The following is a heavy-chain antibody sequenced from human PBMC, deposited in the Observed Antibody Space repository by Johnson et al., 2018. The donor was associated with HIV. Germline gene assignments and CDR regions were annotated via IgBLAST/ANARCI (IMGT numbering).Heavy chain of an antibody. CDR2: IRYDGSNT. Sequence: QVQLVESGGGVVQPGGSLRLSCAASGFTFSSYGMHWVRQAPGKGLEWVAFIRYDGSNTYYADSVKGRFTISRDNSKNTLYLQMNRLRAEDTAVYYCAEDSGCYESRGNGAFDIWGQGTMVTVSA. D-gene: IGHD3-22*01. CDR3: AEDSGCYESRGNGAFDI. CDR1: GFTFSSYG. V-gene: IGHV3-30*02. J-gene: IGHJ3*02.